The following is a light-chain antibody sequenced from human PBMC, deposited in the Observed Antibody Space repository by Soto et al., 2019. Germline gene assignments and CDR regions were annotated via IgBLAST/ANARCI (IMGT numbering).Light chain of an antibody. CDR3: AAWDDSLSGVV. J-gene: IGLJ2*01. CDR1: SSNIGSNY. Sequence: QSVLTQPPSASGTPGQRVTISCSGSSSNIGSNYVYWYQQLPGTVPQLLIYRNSERPSGVSDRFSGSKSGTSASLAISGLRSEDEADYYCAAWDDSLSGVVFGGGTKLTVL. V-gene: IGLV1-47*01. CDR2: RNS.